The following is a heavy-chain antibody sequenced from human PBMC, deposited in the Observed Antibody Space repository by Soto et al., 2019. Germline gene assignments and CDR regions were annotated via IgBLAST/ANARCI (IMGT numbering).Heavy chain of an antibody. D-gene: IGHD3-16*01. Sequence: QLQLQESGPGLVNPSETLSLTCTVSGGSISSSGYYWDWIRQSPGKGLEWIANIYYSGTTYFNPSLKSRVTISADTSKNQFSLKLNSVTAADTAVYYCARHASPNGLGFDYWGQGTLVTVSS. CDR1: GGSISSSGYY. CDR3: ARHASPNGLGFDY. J-gene: IGHJ4*02. V-gene: IGHV4-39*01. CDR2: IYYSGTT.